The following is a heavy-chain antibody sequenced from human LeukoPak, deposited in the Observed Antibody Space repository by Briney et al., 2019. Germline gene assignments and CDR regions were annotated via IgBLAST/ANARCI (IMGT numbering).Heavy chain of an antibody. V-gene: IGHV3-23*01. CDR2: ISDSGGGK. D-gene: IGHD2-2*02. CDR1: GFAFNSHA. CDR3: AKGCPGYRDITSCSTVDY. J-gene: IGHJ4*02. Sequence: GRSLRLFCAASGFAFNSHAMSWVRQLPGKGLVGVTGISDSGGGKLCADSVRRSFTISGGNSKNTLYLQMSSLRVEDTAVYYCAKGCPGYRDITSCSTVDYCGQGALVTVSS.